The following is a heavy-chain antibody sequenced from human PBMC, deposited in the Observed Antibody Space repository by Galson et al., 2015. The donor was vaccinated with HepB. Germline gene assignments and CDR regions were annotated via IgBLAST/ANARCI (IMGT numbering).Heavy chain of an antibody. V-gene: IGHV1-69*10. Sequence: SVKVSCKASGATLNSYSFSWVRQAPGQGLEWMGGIIPNIGVVSYAPRFQGRLTITADERTGTAYMDLKGLRSDDTAVYYCAMEDSALPGAGHLDYSGQGTHVTVSS. J-gene: IGHJ4*01. CDR2: IIPNIGVV. CDR1: GATLNSYS. D-gene: IGHD1-26*01. CDR3: AMEDSALPGAGHLDY.